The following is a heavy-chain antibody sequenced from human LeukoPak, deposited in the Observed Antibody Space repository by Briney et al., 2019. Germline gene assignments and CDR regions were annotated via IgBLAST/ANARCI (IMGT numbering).Heavy chain of an antibody. D-gene: IGHD6-13*01. J-gene: IGHJ4*02. CDR3: ARDFSSSWSTYYFDY. V-gene: IGHV1-2*02. CDR2: INPNSGGT. Sequence: GASVKVSCKASGYTFTGYYMHWVRQAPGQGLEWMGWINPNSGGTNYAQKFQGRVTMTRDTSISTAYMELSRLRSDDTAVYYCARDFSSSWSTYYFDYWGQGTLVTVSS. CDR1: GYTFTGYY.